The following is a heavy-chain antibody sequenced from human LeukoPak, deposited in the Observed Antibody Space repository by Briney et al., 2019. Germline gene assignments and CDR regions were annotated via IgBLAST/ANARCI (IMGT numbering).Heavy chain of an antibody. V-gene: IGHV5-10-1*01. CDR2: IDPSDSYT. CDR3: ARPSDSSSSDEGFDP. Sequence: GESLRISCKGSGYSFTSYWISWVRQMPGKGLEWMGRIDPSDSYTNYSPSFQGHVTISADKSISTAYLQWSSLKASDTAMYYCARPSDSSSSDEGFDPWGQGTLVTVSS. CDR1: GYSFTSYW. J-gene: IGHJ5*02. D-gene: IGHD6-6*01.